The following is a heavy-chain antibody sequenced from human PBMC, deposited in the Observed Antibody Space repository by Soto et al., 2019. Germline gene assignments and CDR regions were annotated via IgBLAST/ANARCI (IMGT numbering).Heavy chain of an antibody. Sequence: QVQLVQSGAEVKKPGASVKVSCKASGYTFTNFGISWVRQAPGQGLEWMGWISAYNGNTNYAQNFQGRVTMTTDTSTSRADMERRSLRADDTAVYYGARGGTPIDYWGQGALGTVSS. CDR1: GYTFTNFG. CDR2: ISAYNGNT. CDR3: ARGGTPIDY. V-gene: IGHV1-18*01. D-gene: IGHD3-16*01. J-gene: IGHJ4*02.